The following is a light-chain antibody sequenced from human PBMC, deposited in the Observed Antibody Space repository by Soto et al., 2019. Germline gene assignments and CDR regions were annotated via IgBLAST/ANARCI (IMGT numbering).Light chain of an antibody. V-gene: IGKV2-40*01. CDR2: TVS. CDR1: QSLLDSHAGNTY. CDR3: MQRIDFPLT. Sequence: DIVMTESPPALLVTAGEPASVSCRSSQSLLDSHAGNTYLDWYLQTPGQSPQXXIYTVSYRASGVPDRFSGSAAGTDVTLKISRVQAEDVAVYYCMQRIDFPLTFGGGTKVDIK. J-gene: IGKJ4*01.